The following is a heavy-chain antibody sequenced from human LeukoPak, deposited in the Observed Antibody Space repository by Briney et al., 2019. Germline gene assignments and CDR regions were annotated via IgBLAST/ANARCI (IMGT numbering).Heavy chain of an antibody. Sequence: SETLPLTCTVSGVSISSSNSYWGWIRQPPGKGLEWIGSIYYSGNTYYNASLKSQVSISIDTSKNQFSLKLSSVTAADTAVYYCAGAYCGGDCYSGRAFDIWGQGTMVTVSS. CDR2: IYYSGNT. D-gene: IGHD2-21*02. V-gene: IGHV4-39*07. CDR3: AGAYCGGDCYSGRAFDI. J-gene: IGHJ3*02. CDR1: GVSISSSNSY.